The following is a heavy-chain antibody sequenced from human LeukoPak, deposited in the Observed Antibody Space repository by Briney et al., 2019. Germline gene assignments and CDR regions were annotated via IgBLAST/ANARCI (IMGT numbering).Heavy chain of an antibody. CDR1: GFTVSSNY. J-gene: IGHJ3*02. CDR2: IYSGGSR. V-gene: IGHV3-66*02. Sequence: GGSLRLSCAASGFTVSSNYMSWVRQVPGKGLEWVSVIYSGGSRYYADSVKGRFTISRDNSKNTLYLQMHSLRAEDTAVYYCARDLAFDIWGQGTMVTVSS. CDR3: ARDLAFDI.